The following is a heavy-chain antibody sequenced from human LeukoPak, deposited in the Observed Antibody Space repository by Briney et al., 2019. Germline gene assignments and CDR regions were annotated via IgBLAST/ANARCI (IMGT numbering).Heavy chain of an antibody. V-gene: IGHV3-49*04. CDR2: MIGKAYGGTT. J-gene: IGHJ6*02. Sequence: GRSLRLSCSGSGFTFGDYTLTWVRQAPGKGLEWVAFMIGKAYGGTTEYAESVKGRFTISRDDSKRVAYLQMNSLKTEDTGVYFCTRDRPSYSNYVGDYGMDVWGQGPRSPSP. D-gene: IGHD4-11*01. CDR1: GFTFGDYT. CDR3: TRDRPSYSNYVGDYGMDV.